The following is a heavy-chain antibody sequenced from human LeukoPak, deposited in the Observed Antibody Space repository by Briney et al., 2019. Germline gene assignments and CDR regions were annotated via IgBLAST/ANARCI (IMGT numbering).Heavy chain of an antibody. CDR3: AKDGATNNYFDY. CDR2: IRGSGGST. CDR1: GFTCTIQA. V-gene: IGHV3-23*01. Sequence: AESLRLSCAASGFTCTIQAMSWVRQAPGKRLQSVSAIRGSGGSTYYADSVKGRFNISRDNSKNTLYLQMDSLRAEDTAVYYCAKDGATNNYFDYWGQGTLVTVSS. J-gene: IGHJ4*02. D-gene: IGHD5-12*01.